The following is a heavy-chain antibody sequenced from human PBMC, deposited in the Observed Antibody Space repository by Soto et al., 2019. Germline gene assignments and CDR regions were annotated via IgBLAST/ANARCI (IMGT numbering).Heavy chain of an antibody. V-gene: IGHV3-48*02. J-gene: IGHJ3*02. CDR1: GFTFSSYS. Sequence: GGSLRLSCAASGFTFSSYSMNWVRQAPGKGLEWVSYISSSSSTIYYADSVKGRFTISRDNAKNSLYLQMNSLRDEDTAVYYCARRVAVGVPDAFDIWCQGTMVTVSS. CDR2: ISSSSSTI. D-gene: IGHD2-15*01. CDR3: ARRVAVGVPDAFDI.